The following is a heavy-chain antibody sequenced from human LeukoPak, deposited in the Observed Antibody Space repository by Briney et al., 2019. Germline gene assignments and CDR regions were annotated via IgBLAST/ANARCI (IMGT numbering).Heavy chain of an antibody. CDR3: ARGYDYGDYVGDFHY. D-gene: IGHD4-17*01. Sequence: ASVKVSCKASGYTFTSYPISWVRQAPGQGLEWMGWITTYNGNTNYAQKLQGRVTMTTDTSTSTAYMDLRGLRSDDTAVYYCARGYDYGDYVGDFHYWGQGTLVTVSS. CDR1: GYTFTSYP. J-gene: IGHJ4*02. V-gene: IGHV1-18*01. CDR2: ITTYNGNT.